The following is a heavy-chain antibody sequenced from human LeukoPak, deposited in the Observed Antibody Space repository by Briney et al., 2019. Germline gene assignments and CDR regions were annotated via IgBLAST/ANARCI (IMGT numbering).Heavy chain of an antibody. J-gene: IGHJ5*02. V-gene: IGHV3-73*01. D-gene: IGHD3-3*01. CDR3: TRRRVDSISPGWFDP. Sequence: GGSLRLSCAASGFTFRGSAMHWVRQASGKGLESVGRIRSKANSYATAYAASVKGRFTISRDDSKNTAYLQMNSLKTEDTAVYYCTRRRVDSISPGWFDPWGQGTLVTVSS. CDR2: IRSKANSYAT. CDR1: GFTFRGSA.